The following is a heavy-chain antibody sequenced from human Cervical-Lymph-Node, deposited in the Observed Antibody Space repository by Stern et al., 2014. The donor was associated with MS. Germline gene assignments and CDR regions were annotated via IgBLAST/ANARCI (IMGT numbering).Heavy chain of an antibody. CDR1: GGSISSGIYY. J-gene: IGHJ4*02. CDR2: IYYSGST. D-gene: IGHD4-17*01. Sequence: QLQLQESGPGLVKPSQTLSLTCTVSGGSISSGIYYWTWIRQHPGKGLEWIGHIYYSGSTDYNPSLKSRVTISVDTSKNQFSVKLSSVTAADTAVYYCARLYGDYKHFDSWGQGTLVTVSS. V-gene: IGHV4-31*03. CDR3: ARLYGDYKHFDS.